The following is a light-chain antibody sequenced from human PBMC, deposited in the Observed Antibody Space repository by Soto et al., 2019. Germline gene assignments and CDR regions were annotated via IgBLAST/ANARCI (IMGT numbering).Light chain of an antibody. J-gene: IGKJ3*01. CDR1: QTVSSTY. CDR2: GAS. CDR3: QQYVSSPFT. V-gene: IGKV3-20*01. Sequence: EIVLTQSPDTLSLSPGERATLSCRASQTVSSTYLAWYQQKPGQAPRLLMYGASSRATGIPDRFSGSGSGTDFTLAITRLEPEDFAVYYCQQYVSSPFTFGPGTKVDFK.